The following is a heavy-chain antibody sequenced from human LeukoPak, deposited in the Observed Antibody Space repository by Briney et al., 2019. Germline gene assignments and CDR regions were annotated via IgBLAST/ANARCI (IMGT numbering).Heavy chain of an antibody. CDR2: IRYDETNK. CDR3: AKDTYNWFDP. Sequence: PGGSLRLSCAASGFTFSSYGMHWVRQAPGKGLEWVAFIRYDETNKYYADSVKGRFTISRDNSKNTLYLQMSSLRVEETAVYYCAKDTYNWFDPWGQGTLVTVSS. V-gene: IGHV3-30*02. J-gene: IGHJ5*02. CDR1: GFTFSSYG.